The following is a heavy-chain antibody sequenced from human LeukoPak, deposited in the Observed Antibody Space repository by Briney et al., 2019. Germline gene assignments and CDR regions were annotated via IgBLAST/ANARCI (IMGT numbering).Heavy chain of an antibody. CDR3: ARDYYDSSGSQSGFDY. V-gene: IGHV4-4*07. J-gene: IGHJ4*02. CDR1: GVSFSSYY. CDR2: IYTSGST. D-gene: IGHD3-22*01. Sequence: SETLTLTCTASGVSFSSYYRSWIRQPAGKGLEWVGRIYTSGSTKYNPSLKSRVTMSVDTSKNQFSLKLSSVTAADTAVYYCARDYYDSSGSQSGFDYWGQGTLVTVSS.